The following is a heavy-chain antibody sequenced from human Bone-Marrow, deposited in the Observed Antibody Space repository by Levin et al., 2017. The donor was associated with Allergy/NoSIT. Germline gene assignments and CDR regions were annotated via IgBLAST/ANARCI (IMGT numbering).Heavy chain of an antibody. V-gene: IGHV3-74*01. CDR3: ASLGGITVPPDAFDI. J-gene: IGHJ3*02. Sequence: GGSLRLSCAASGFTFSNYWMLWVRQAPGKGLVWVSRISLDGSDTAYADSVKGRFTMSRDNAKNRLYLQMNSLRAEDTALYYCASLGGITVPPDAFDIWGQGTMVVVSS. CDR2: ISLDGSDT. D-gene: IGHD3-10*01. CDR1: GFTFSNYW.